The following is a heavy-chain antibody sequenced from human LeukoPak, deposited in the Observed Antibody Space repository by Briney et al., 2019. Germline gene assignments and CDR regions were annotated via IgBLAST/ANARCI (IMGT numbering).Heavy chain of an antibody. CDR1: GGTFSSYA. V-gene: IGHV1-18*01. D-gene: IGHD3-3*01. CDR2: ISAYNGNT. CDR3: ARATTIFGVVILPYYFDY. J-gene: IGHJ4*02. Sequence: VASVKVSCKASGGTFSSYAISWVRQAPGQGLEWMGWISAYNGNTNYAQKLQGRVTMTTDTSTSTAYMELRSLRSDDTAVYYCARATTIFGVVILPYYFDYWGQGTLVTVSS.